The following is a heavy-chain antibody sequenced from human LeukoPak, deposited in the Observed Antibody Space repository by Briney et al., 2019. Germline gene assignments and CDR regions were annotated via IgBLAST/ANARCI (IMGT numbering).Heavy chain of an antibody. CDR3: AREGRRMAHSTSCYAQYY. V-gene: IGHV1-8*01. CDR2: MNPNSGNT. J-gene: IGHJ4*02. CDR1: GYTFTSYD. D-gene: IGHD2-2*01. Sequence: ASVKVSCKASGYTFTSYDINWVRQATGQGLEWMGWMNPNSGNTGYAQKFQGRVTMTRNTSISTAYMELSSLRSEDTAVYYCAREGRRMAHSTSCYAQYYWGQGTLVTVSS.